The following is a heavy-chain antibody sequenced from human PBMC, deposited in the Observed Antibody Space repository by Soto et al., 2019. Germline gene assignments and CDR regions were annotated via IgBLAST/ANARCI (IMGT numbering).Heavy chain of an antibody. V-gene: IGHV1-69*01. CDR3: ARAVTVVKSVHYRYFDL. Sequence: QVQLVQSGAEVQKPGSSVKVSCQASGGTFSSYAISWVRQAPGQGLEWVGGIIPIFGTANYAQKFQGRVTITEDESTSTAHMELSSLRSEDTAVYYCARAVTVVKSVHYRYFDLWGRGTLVTVSS. CDR1: GGTFSSYA. CDR2: IIPIFGTA. D-gene: IGHD2-15*01. J-gene: IGHJ2*01.